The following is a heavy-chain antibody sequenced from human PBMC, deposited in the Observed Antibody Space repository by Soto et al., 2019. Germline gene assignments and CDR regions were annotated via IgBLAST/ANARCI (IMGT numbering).Heavy chain of an antibody. CDR1: GFSFSSYA. CDR3: ASRSSGWYFDY. J-gene: IGHJ4*02. CDR2: ISGSGGST. D-gene: IGHD6-19*01. V-gene: IGHV3-23*01. Sequence: GGSLRLSCAASGFSFSSYAMNWVRQAPGKGLEWVSVISGSGGSTYYADSVKGRFTISRDNSKNTLYLQMNSLRVEDTAVYYCASRSSGWYFDYWGQGTLVTVSS.